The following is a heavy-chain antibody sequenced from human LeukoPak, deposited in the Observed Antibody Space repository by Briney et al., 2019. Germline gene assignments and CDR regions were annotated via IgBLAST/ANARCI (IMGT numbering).Heavy chain of an antibody. CDR1: GFTFSDNA. J-gene: IGHJ5*02. D-gene: IGHD2-8*01. Sequence: GGSLRLFCGASGFTFSDNAMTWVRQAPGKGLEWDSTISGRGGSAFYADSVKGRFTVSRDNSKNTLFLQMNSLRAEDTAIYYCAKRVLCQSWGQGTLVTVSS. CDR2: ISGRGGSA. V-gene: IGHV3-23*01. CDR3: AKRVLCQS.